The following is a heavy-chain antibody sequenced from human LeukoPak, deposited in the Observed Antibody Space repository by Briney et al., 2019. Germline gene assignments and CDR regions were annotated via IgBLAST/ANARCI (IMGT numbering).Heavy chain of an antibody. CDR2: IKLDGSEK. Sequence: GGSLRLSCVATGFPFISYWMSWVRRAPGKGLQWVANIKLDGSEKYYVDSVKGRFTISRDNAKNSLYLKMNSLRAEDTAVYYCAREPGSHFDYWGQGTVVAVSS. CDR3: AREPGSHFDY. CDR1: GFPFISYW. V-gene: IGHV3-7*01. J-gene: IGHJ4*02. D-gene: IGHD1-1*01.